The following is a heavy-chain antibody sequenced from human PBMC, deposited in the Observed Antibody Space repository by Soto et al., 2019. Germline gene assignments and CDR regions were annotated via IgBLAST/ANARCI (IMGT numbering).Heavy chain of an antibody. CDR2: MNPNSGNT. CDR1: GYTFTSYD. V-gene: IGHV1-8*01. CDR3: AIRGSSWSGRAFDI. J-gene: IGHJ3*02. Sequence: QVQLVQSGAEVKKPGASVKVSCKASGYTFTSYDINWVRQATGQGLEWMGWMNPNSGNTGYAQKFQGRVTMIRNTSTCTAYRELSTLSSEATALYDCAIRGSSWSGRAFDIWAQGTMVTVSS. D-gene: IGHD6-13*01.